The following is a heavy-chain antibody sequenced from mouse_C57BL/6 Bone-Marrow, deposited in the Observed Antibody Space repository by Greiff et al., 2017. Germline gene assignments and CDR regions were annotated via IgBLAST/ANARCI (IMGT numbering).Heavy chain of an antibody. J-gene: IGHJ1*03. Sequence: DVKLVESEGGLVQPGSSMKLSCTASGFTFSDYYMAWVRQVPEKGLEWVANINYDGSSTYYLDSLKSRFIISRDNAKNILYLQMSSLKSEDTATYYCARSLDHWYFDVWGTGTTVTVSS. CDR1: GFTFSDYY. CDR3: ARSLDHWYFDV. D-gene: IGHD4-1*01. CDR2: INYDGSST. V-gene: IGHV5-16*01.